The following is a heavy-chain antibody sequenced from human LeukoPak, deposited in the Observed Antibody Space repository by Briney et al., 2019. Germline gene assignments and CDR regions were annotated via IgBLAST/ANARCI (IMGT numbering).Heavy chain of an antibody. CDR2: INHSGST. V-gene: IGHV4-34*01. CDR3: ARAYYDSSGYYPYKIDY. J-gene: IGHJ4*02. Sequence: SETLSLTCAVYGGSFSGYYWSWIRQPPGKGLEWIGQINHSGSTNYNPSLKSRVTISVDTSKNQFSLKLSSVTAADTAVYYCARAYYDSSGYYPYKIDYWGQGTLVTVSS. D-gene: IGHD3-22*01. CDR1: GGSFSGYY.